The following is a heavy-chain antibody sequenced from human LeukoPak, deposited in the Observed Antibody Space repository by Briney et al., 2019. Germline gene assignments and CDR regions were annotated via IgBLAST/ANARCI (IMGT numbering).Heavy chain of an antibody. D-gene: IGHD6-19*01. CDR2: IRSKASGATI. CDR1: GFTSTDYG. CDR3: TRDAYSTGWNSDY. Sequence: PGRSLRLSCIGSGFTSTDYGMSWVRRAPGKGLEWVGCIRSKASGATIEYAASVKGRFSIARDDSKNIAYLQMNGLKTEDTAVYYRTRDAYSTGWNSDYWGQGALVTVSS. J-gene: IGHJ4*02. V-gene: IGHV3-49*04.